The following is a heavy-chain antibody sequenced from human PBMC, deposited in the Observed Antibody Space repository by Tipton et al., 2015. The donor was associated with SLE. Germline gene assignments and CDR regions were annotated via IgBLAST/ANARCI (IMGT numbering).Heavy chain of an antibody. J-gene: IGHJ2*01. CDR3: AKGPTHDWGSSWYWYFDL. CDR1: GFTFSSYA. V-gene: IGHV3-23*01. CDR2: ISGSGGST. D-gene: IGHD7-27*01. Sequence: SLRLSCAASGFTFSSYAMSWVRQAPGKGLEWVSGISGSGGSTYYADSVKGRFTISRDNSKNTLYLQMNSLRAEDTAVYYCAKGPTHDWGSSWYWYFDLWGRGTLVTVSS.